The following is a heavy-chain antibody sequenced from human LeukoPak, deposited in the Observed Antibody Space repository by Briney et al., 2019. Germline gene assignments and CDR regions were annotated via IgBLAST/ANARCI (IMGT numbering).Heavy chain of an antibody. V-gene: IGHV1-69*13. J-gene: IGHJ6*03. CDR2: IIPIFGTA. D-gene: IGHD3-22*01. CDR3: ARSAVPYYYDSSGPDYYYYYMDV. Sequence: SVKVSCKASGGTFSSYAISWVRQAPGQGLEWMGGIIPIFGTANYAQKFQGRVTIIADESTSTAYMELSSLRSEDTAVYYCARSAVPYYYDSSGPDYYYYYMDVWGKGTTVTISS. CDR1: GGTFSSYA.